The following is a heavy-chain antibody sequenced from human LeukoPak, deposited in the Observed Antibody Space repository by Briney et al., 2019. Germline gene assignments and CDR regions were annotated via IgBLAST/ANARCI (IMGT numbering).Heavy chain of an antibody. CDR3: AKDSRKLGPGGAFDI. V-gene: IGHV3-23*01. CDR2: ISGSGGST. D-gene: IGHD7-27*01. Sequence: HPGGSPRLSCAASGFTFSSYAMIRVRRAPAKGPEWVSAISGSGGSTYYGDSVKGRFTISRDNSKNTLYLQMNSLRAEDTAVYYCAKDSRKLGPGGAFDIWGQGTMVTVSS. J-gene: IGHJ3*02. CDR1: GFTFSSYA.